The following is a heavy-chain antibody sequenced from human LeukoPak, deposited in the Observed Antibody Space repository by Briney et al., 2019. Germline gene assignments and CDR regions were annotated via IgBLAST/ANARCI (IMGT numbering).Heavy chain of an antibody. CDR1: GGSISSYY. CDR3: ARLIAVAGTWFWFDP. J-gene: IGHJ5*02. V-gene: IGHV4-59*01. Sequence: SETLSLTCTVSGGSISSYYWSWIRQPPGKGLEWIGYIYYSGSTNYNPSLKSRATISVDTSKNQFSLKLSSVTAADTAVYYCARLIAVAGTWFWFDPWGQGTLVTVSS. D-gene: IGHD6-19*01. CDR2: IYYSGST.